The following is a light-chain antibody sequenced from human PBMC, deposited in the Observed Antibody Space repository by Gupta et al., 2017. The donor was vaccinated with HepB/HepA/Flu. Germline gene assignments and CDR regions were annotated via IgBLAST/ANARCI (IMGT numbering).Light chain of an antibody. CDR2: KVS. CDR1: QSLVYKDGNIY. V-gene: IGKV2-30*01. Sequence: DVVMTQSPLSLPVTLGQPASISCRSSQSLVYKDGNIYLNWFQQRPGQSPRRLIYKVSDRDSGVPDSFSGSGSGTDFTLKISRVEAEDVGVYYCMQGKHWPPTFGGGTKVEIK. J-gene: IGKJ4*01. CDR3: MQGKHWPPT.